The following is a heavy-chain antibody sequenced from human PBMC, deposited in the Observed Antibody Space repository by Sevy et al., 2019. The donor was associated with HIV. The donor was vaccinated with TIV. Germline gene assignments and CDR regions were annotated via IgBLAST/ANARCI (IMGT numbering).Heavy chain of an antibody. CDR2: IIPIFGTA. Sequence: ASVKVSCKASGGTFSSYAISWVRQAPGQGLEWMGGIIPIFGTANYAQKFQGRVTITADESTSTAYMELSSLRSEDTAVYYCARDRAVVVGYYYYYMDVWGKGTTVTVSS. J-gene: IGHJ6*03. V-gene: IGHV1-69*13. CDR1: GGTFSSYA. CDR3: ARDRAVVVGYYYYYMDV. D-gene: IGHD2-21*01.